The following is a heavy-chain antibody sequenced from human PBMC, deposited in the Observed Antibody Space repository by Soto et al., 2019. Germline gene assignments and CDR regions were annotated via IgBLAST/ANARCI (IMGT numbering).Heavy chain of an antibody. D-gene: IGHD3-10*01. Sequence: QVQLQESGPGLVKPSQTLSLTCTVSGGSISSGGYYWSWIRQHPGKGLECIGYIYYSGSTYYSPSLKSRVTIAVDTSKNHFSLKLSSVTAADTAVYYCASSHNYYGSGSYLDVWGQGTTVTVSS. CDR1: GGSISSGGYY. V-gene: IGHV4-31*03. CDR3: ASSHNYYGSGSYLDV. J-gene: IGHJ6*02. CDR2: IYYSGST.